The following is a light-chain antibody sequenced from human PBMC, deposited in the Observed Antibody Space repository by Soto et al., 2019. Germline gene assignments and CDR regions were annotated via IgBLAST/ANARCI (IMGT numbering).Light chain of an antibody. CDR3: AAWDDSLSGRV. Sequence: QSVLTQPPSASGTPGQRVTISCSGSSSNIGSNYVYWYQQLPGTAPKLLIYRTNQRPSGVPARFSGSKSGTSASLAISGLRSEDEADYYCAAWDDSLSGRVFGGGTKVTVL. CDR2: RTN. V-gene: IGLV1-47*01. J-gene: IGLJ2*01. CDR1: SSNIGSNY.